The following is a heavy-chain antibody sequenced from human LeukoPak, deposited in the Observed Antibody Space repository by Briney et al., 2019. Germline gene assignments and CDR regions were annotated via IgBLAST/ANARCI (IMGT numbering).Heavy chain of an antibody. CDR3: ARDNYGRTDY. Sequence: GRSLRLSCAASGFTFSNSWMSWVRQAPGKGLEWVANIKQDGSERYYVDSVKGRFTISRDNAKNSLYLQMNSLRAEDSAVYYCARDNYGRTDYWGQGTLVTVSS. D-gene: IGHD3-10*01. CDR1: GFTFSNSW. V-gene: IGHV3-7*01. J-gene: IGHJ4*02. CDR2: IKQDGSER.